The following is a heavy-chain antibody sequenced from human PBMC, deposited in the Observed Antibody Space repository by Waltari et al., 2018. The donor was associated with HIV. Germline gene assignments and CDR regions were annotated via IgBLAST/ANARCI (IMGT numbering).Heavy chain of an antibody. Sequence: EVQLMESGGGLVQSGGSLRLSCAASAFPFTNHWMSGVRQTPGKGLGWVAYRKDDGSEKYYMGSVKGRFTISRDNAKNSMFLQMNSLRAEDTAVYYCARIGTFPHNYAIDFWGQGTTVTVSS. CDR2: RKDDGSEK. D-gene: IGHD1-26*01. V-gene: IGHV3-7*01. CDR1: AFPFTNHW. CDR3: ARIGTFPHNYAIDF. J-gene: IGHJ6*02.